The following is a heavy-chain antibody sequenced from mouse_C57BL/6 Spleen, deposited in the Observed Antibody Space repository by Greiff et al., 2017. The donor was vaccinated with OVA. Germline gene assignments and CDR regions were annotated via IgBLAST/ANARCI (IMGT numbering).Heavy chain of an antibody. V-gene: IGHV1-85*01. CDR1: GYTFTSYD. D-gene: IGHD2-4*01. J-gene: IGHJ1*03. CDR2: IYPRDGST. CDR3: ARHYDFPYWYFDV. Sequence: QVQLQQSGPELVKPGASVKLSCKASGYTFTSYDINWVKQRPGQGLEWIGWIYPRDGSTKYNGKFKGKATLTVDTSSSTAYMELHSLTSEDSAVYFCARHYDFPYWYFDVWGTGTTVTVSS.